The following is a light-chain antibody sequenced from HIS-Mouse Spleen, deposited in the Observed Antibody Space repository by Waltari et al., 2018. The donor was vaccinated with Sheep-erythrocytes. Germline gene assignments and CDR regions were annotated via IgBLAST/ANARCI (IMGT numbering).Light chain of an antibody. CDR1: QSVSSN. CDR2: GAS. V-gene: IGKV3-15*01. Sequence: EIVMTQSPATLSVSPGERATLSCRANQSVSSNLAWYQQKPGQAPRLLSYGASTRATGIPARCSGSGYGTEFTLTISSLQSEDFAVYYCQQYNNWPPWTFGQGTKVEIK. CDR3: QQYNNWPPWT. J-gene: IGKJ1*01.